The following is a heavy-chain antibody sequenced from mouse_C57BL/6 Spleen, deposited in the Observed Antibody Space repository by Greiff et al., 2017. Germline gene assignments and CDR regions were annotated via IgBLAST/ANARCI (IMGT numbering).Heavy chain of an antibody. CDR2: INPSSGYT. V-gene: IGHV1-7*01. D-gene: IGHD1-1*01. CDR3: ERYGDGSSGYFDV. CDR1: GYTFTSYW. J-gene: IGHJ1*03. Sequence: QVQLQQSGAELAKPGASVKLSCKASGYTFTSYWMHWVKQRHGQGLEWIGYINPSSGYTKYNQKFKDKATLTADKSSSTAYMQLSSLTYEDYAVYCCERYGDGSSGYFDVWGTGTTVTVSS.